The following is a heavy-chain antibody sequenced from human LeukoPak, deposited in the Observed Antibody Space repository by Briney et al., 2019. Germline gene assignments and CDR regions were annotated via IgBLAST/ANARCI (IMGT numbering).Heavy chain of an antibody. D-gene: IGHD3-9*01. V-gene: IGHV4-39*01. CDR3: AINYDILTGYYLGPEYFGY. CDR1: GGSTSSSSYY. Sequence: SETLSLTCTVSGGSTSSSSYYWGWIRQPPGKGLEWIGSIYYSGSTYYNPSLKSRVTISVDTSKNQFSLKLSSVTAADTAVYYCAINYDILTGYYLGPEYFGYWGQGTLVTVSS. J-gene: IGHJ4*02. CDR2: IYYSGST.